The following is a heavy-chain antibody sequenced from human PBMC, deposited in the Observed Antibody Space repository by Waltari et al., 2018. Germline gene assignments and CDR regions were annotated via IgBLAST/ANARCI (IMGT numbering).Heavy chain of an antibody. CDR2: IFYSGGT. CDR3: ASSQWRVEYEPSFDN. D-gene: IGHD2-2*01. Sequence: QVYLQESGPGLVKPSQTLSLACTVSGDSISIRDYYWTWVRQPPGKGLEWIGYIFYSGGTYYNPSLKNRVTISLDTSKNQFSLKLTSVSVADTAVYYCASSQWRVEYEPSFDNWGQGTLVTVST. V-gene: IGHV4-30-4*08. CDR1: GDSISIRDYY. J-gene: IGHJ4*02.